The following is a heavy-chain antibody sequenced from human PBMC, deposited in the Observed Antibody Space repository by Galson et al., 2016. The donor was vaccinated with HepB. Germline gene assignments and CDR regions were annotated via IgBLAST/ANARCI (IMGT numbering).Heavy chain of an antibody. CDR2: IGIAGDT. Sequence: SLRLSCAASGFSFSNYGMHWVRRTTEKGLEWVSGIGIAGDTFYPDSVKGRFTVSRENVKNSLFLQMNSLRAGDTAVYYCARAGSNHGDPIDYWGPGTLVTVST. CDR3: ARAGSNHGDPIDY. CDR1: GFSFSNYG. D-gene: IGHD4-17*01. V-gene: IGHV3-13*04. J-gene: IGHJ4*02.